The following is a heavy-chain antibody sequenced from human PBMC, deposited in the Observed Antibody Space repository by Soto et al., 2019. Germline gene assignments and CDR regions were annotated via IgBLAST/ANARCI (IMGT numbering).Heavy chain of an antibody. D-gene: IGHD1-26*01. CDR2: IRHDGDKTYDGPNI. V-gene: IGHV3-30*02. CDR1: GFIFSDYG. J-gene: IGHJ6*02. CDR3: ARDMSGGTYNYYYGMDV. Sequence: GGSLRFSCVTSGFIFSDYGMHWVRQVPGKGLEWVAFIRHDGDKTYDGPNIDYRDSVKGRFTISRDNSKNTLYLQMNSLRADDTAVYYCARDMSGGTYNYYYGMDVWGQGTTVTV.